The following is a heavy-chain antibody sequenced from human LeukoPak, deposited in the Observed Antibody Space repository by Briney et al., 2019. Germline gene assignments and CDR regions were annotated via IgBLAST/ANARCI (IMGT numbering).Heavy chain of an antibody. D-gene: IGHD2-2*01. V-gene: IGHV1-8*01. CDR3: ARTPTKLLGYCTITSCRNWFDP. CDR1: GYTFTSYD. J-gene: IGHJ5*02. CDR2: MNPNSGNT. Sequence: ASVKVSCKASGYTFTSYDINWVRQATGQGLEWMGWMNPNSGNTGYAQKFQGGVTMTRNTSISTAYMELSSLRSEDTAVYYCARTPTKLLGYCTITSCRNWFDPWGQGTLVTVSS.